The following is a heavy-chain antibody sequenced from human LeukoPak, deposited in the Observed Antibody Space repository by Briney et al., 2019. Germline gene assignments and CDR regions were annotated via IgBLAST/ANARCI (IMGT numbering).Heavy chain of an antibody. Sequence: ASVKVSCKASGYTFTGYYMHWVRQAPGQGLEWMGWINHNSGGTTYEQKFQGRVTMTRDTSISTAYMELSRLRSDDTAVYYCASWYSSSWYPTYYYGMDVWGQGTTVTVSS. CDR2: INHNSGGT. J-gene: IGHJ6*02. CDR3: ASWYSSSWYPTYYYGMDV. CDR1: GYTFTGYY. D-gene: IGHD6-13*01. V-gene: IGHV1-2*02.